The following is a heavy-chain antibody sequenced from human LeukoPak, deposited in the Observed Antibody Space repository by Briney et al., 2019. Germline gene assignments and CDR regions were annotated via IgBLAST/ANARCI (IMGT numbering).Heavy chain of an antibody. J-gene: IGHJ5*02. CDR3: ARVYYDILTGYQNWFDP. CDR2: ISAYNGNT. Sequence: ASVKVSCKASGYTFTSYGISWVRQAPGQGLEWMGWISAYNGNTNYAQKLQGRVTMTTDTSTSTAYMELRSLRSDDTAVYYCARVYYDILTGYQNWFDPWGQGTLVTVSS. V-gene: IGHV1-18*01. D-gene: IGHD3-9*01. CDR1: GYTFTSYG.